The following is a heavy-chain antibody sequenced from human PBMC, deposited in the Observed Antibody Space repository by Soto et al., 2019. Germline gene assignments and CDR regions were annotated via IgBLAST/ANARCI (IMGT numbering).Heavy chain of an antibody. CDR1: GFTCSSYS. V-gene: IGHV3-48*02. CDR2: ISSSSSTI. J-gene: IGHJ5*02. D-gene: IGHD3-3*01. Sequence: EVQLVESGGGLVQPGGSLRLSCAASGFTCSSYSMNWVRQAPGKGLEWVSYISSSSSTIYYEYSVKGRFTISRDNAKNSLYLQMNSLRDEDTAVYYCARESRFLEWLSLNWFDPWGQGTLVTVSS. CDR3: ARESRFLEWLSLNWFDP.